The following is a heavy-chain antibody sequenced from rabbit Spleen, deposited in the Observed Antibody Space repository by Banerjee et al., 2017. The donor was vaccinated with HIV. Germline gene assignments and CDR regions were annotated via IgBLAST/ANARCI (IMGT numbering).Heavy chain of an antibody. CDR1: GFTLSSYYM. CDR3: ARDPFASFDL. J-gene: IGHJ4*01. CDR2: IHGGSINNI. Sequence: QEQLEESAGGLVQPGGSLKLSCKASGFTLSSYYMNWVRQAPGKGLEWIACIHGGSINNIHYASWAKGRFTISKTSSTTVTLQMTSLTAADTATYFCARDPFASFDLWGQGTLVTVS. D-gene: IGHD3-3*01. V-gene: IGHV1S45*01.